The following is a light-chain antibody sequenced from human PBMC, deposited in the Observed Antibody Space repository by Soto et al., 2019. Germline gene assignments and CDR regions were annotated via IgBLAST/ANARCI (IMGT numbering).Light chain of an antibody. Sequence: QSVLTEPPSVSGAPGQRVTISCSGGGSNVGSNPVNWSQQLPGTAPKLLIYNANQRPSGVPDRFSGSRSGASASLAISGLQSEDEADYFCAAWDDSLTADVFGTGNKVPLL. CDR1: GSNVGSNP. J-gene: IGLJ1*01. V-gene: IGLV1-44*01. CDR3: AAWDDSLTADV. CDR2: NAN.